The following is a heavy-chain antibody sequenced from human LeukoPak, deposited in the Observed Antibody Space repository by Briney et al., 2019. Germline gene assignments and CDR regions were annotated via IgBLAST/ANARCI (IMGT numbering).Heavy chain of an antibody. CDR3: ARQPTDYYGSGSYYLDFDY. CDR1: GGSISSSSYY. D-gene: IGHD3-10*01. CDR2: IYYSGST. Sequence: SETLSLTCTVSGGSISSSSYYWGRKRQAPGQGWEGSVSIYYSGSTYYNPSLKSRVTISVDTSKNQFSLKLSSVTAADTAVYYCARQPTDYYGSGSYYLDFDYWGQGTLVTVSS. V-gene: IGHV4-39*01. J-gene: IGHJ4*02.